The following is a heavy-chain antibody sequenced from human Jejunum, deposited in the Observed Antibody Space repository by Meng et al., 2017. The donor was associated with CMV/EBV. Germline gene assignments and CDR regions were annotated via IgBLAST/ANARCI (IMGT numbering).Heavy chain of an antibody. Sequence: YWMHWVRHAPGKGLVWVSCINKDGSATKYADSVKGRLTISRDNAKNTLSLQMTSLRVEDTGVYYCARSAVARPTRMYFDFFYAMDVWGQGTTVTVSS. CDR3: ARSAVARPTRMYFDFFYAMDV. CDR1: YW. CDR2: INKDGSAT. V-gene: IGHV3-74*03. D-gene: IGHD6-19*01. J-gene: IGHJ6*02.